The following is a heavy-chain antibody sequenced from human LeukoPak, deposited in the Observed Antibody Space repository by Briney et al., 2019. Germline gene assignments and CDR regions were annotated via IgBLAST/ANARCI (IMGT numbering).Heavy chain of an antibody. D-gene: IGHD5-18*01. V-gene: IGHV3-21*01. J-gene: IGHJ4*02. CDR3: AGTPIDPVDSDGSPDDY. Sequence: PGGSLRLSCAASGFTFSSYSMHWVRQAPGKGLEWVSSISSSSSYIYYADSVRGGFPISRENANNSLYLQMNSLRAEDTAVYYCAGTPIDPVDSDGSPDDYWGQGTLVTVSS. CDR2: ISSSSSYI. CDR1: GFTFSSYS.